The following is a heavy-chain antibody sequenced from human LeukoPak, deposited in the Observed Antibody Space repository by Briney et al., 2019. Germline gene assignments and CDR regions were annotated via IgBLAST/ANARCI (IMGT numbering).Heavy chain of an antibody. J-gene: IGHJ6*02. CDR1: GGSITTHY. CDR3: ARDGYYYYYGMDV. CDR2: ISYSGNT. Sequence: SSETLSLACTVSGGSITTHYWSWIRQAPGKALEWIGYISYSGNTYYNPFLKSRVTISVDTSKNQFSLKLSSVTAADTAVYYCARDGYYYYYGMDVWGQGTTVTVSS. V-gene: IGHV4-59*11.